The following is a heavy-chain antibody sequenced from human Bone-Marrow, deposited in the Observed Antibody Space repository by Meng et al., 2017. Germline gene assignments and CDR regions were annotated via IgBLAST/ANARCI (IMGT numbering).Heavy chain of an antibody. V-gene: IGHV1-2*06. Sequence: ASVKVSCKAPGYTFTGYYMHWVRQAPGQGLEWMGRINPNSGGTNYAQKFQGRVTMTRDTSISTAYMELSRLRSDDTAVYYCARDLGLFPYYYGMDVWGQGTTVTVSS. CDR1: GYTFTGYY. D-gene: IGHD2-21*01. CDR3: ARDLGLFPYYYGMDV. J-gene: IGHJ6*02. CDR2: INPNSGGT.